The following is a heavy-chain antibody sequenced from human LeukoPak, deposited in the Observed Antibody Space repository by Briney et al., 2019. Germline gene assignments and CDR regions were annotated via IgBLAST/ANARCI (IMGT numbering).Heavy chain of an antibody. CDR1: GFTISSNY. J-gene: IGHJ4*02. CDR2: IYSGGST. Sequence: GGSLRLSCEASGFTISSNYMSWVRQTPGKGLEWVSVIYSGGSTYYADSMKGRFSISRDISKNTLYLQMNNLRAEDTAVYYCARAPGGLGPAVGPYFDCWGQGALVTVSS. CDR3: ARAPGGLGPAVGPYFDC. D-gene: IGHD6-13*01. V-gene: IGHV3-53*01.